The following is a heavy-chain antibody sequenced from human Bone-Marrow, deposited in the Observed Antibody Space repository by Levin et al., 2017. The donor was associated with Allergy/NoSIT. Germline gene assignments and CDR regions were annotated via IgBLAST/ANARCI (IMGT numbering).Heavy chain of an antibody. J-gene: IGHJ5*02. CDR2: IIPLFNTV. V-gene: IGHV1-69*06. D-gene: IGHD4-23*01. Sequence: PVKVSCKASGGTFSSSAISWVRQAPGQGLEWLGGIIPLFNTVNYAQKFQGRVTITADKSTGTAYMELNSLRYEDTAVYYCARDAGWELITWFDPWGQGTLVTVSS. CDR3: ARDAGWELITWFDP. CDR1: GGTFSSSA.